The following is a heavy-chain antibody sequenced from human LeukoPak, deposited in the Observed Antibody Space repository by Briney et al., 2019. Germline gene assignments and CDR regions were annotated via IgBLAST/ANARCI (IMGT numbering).Heavy chain of an antibody. Sequence: TAGSLRLSCAASGFTFSSYGMHWVRQAPGKGLEWVAFIRYDGSNKYYADSVKGRFTISRDNSKNTLYLQMNSLRAEDTAVYYCAKDRGNYYDSSGYSGYFDYWGQGTLVTVSS. V-gene: IGHV3-30*02. CDR2: IRYDGSNK. CDR1: GFTFSSYG. J-gene: IGHJ4*02. D-gene: IGHD3-22*01. CDR3: AKDRGNYYDSSGYSGYFDY.